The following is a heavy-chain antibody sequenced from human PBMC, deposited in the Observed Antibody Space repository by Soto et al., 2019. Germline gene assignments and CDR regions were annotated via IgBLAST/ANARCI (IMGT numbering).Heavy chain of an antibody. CDR3: ASLDSSGWYLDY. D-gene: IGHD6-19*01. Sequence: QVQLQQWGAGLLKPSETLSLTCAVYGGSFSDYYWSWIRQPPGKGLEWIGEINHSGSTNYNPSLKSRVTISVDTSKNQFSLKLSSVTAADTAVYSCASLDSSGWYLDYWGQGTLVTVSS. CDR2: INHSGST. J-gene: IGHJ4*02. V-gene: IGHV4-34*01. CDR1: GGSFSDYY.